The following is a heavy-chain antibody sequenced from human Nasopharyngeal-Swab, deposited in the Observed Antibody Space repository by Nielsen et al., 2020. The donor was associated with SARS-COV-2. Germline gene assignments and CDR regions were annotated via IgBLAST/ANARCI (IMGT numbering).Heavy chain of an antibody. V-gene: IGHV4-59*01. Sequence: GSLRLSCTVSGGSISSYYWSWIRQPPGKGLEWIGYIYYSGSTNYNPSPKSRVTISVDTSKNQFSLKLSSVTAADTAVYYCARGGWGNWFDPWGQGTLVTVSS. CDR3: ARGGWGNWFDP. CDR2: IYYSGST. J-gene: IGHJ5*02. D-gene: IGHD3-16*01. CDR1: GGSISSYY.